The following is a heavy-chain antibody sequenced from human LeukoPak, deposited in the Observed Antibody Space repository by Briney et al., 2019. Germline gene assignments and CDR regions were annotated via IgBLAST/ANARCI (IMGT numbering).Heavy chain of an antibody. CDR2: IYHSGST. V-gene: IGHV4-59*02. CDR3: ARGGITIFGVAQGAFDI. J-gene: IGHJ3*02. CDR1: GASVSNYD. Sequence: SETLSLTCTVSGASVSNYDWSWIRQPPGKGLERIGYIYHSGSTNYNPSLKSRVTISVDTSKNQFSLKLSSVTAADTAVYYCARGGITIFGVAQGAFDIWGQGTMVTVSS. D-gene: IGHD3-3*01.